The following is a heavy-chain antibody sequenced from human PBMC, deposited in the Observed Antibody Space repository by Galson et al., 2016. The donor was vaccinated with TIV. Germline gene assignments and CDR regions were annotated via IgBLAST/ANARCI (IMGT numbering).Heavy chain of an antibody. J-gene: IGHJ4*02. CDR3: AVWSNIYYFAL. Sequence: SVKVSCKASGGTFSRSAISWVRQAPGQGLEWVGVIDPNSGGTTYAQKFQGRVTMTRGTSTSTVYMELSSLRSGDTAVFYCAVWSNIYYFALWGQGTLITVSS. CDR2: IDPNSGGT. D-gene: IGHD2-21*01. V-gene: IGHV1-46*01. CDR1: GGTFSRSA.